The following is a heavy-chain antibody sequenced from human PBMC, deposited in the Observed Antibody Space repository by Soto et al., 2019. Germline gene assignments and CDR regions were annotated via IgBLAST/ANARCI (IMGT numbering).Heavy chain of an antibody. D-gene: IGHD2-2*01. Sequence: GGSLRLSCAASGFTFSSYGMHWVRQAPGKGLEWVAVIWYDGSNKYYADSVKGRFTISRDNSKNTLYLQMNSLRAEDTAVYYCAREAVGCSSTSCYFPYYYGMDVWGQGTTVTVSS. CDR1: GFTFSSYG. V-gene: IGHV3-33*01. J-gene: IGHJ6*02. CDR2: IWYDGSNK. CDR3: AREAVGCSSTSCYFPYYYGMDV.